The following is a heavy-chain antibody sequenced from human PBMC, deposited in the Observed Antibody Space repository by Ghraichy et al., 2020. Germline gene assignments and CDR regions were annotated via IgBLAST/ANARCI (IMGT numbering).Heavy chain of an antibody. CDR3: AKDAGGYFDY. CDR2: ISYDGSKK. J-gene: IGHJ4*02. CDR1: GFTFSNYG. Sequence: GESLNISCAASGFTFSNYGMPWVRQAPGKGLEWVGVISYDGSKKYYGDSVKGRFTISRDNSKNTLYLQMNSLRAEDTAVYYCAKDAGGYFDYWGQGTLVTVSS. V-gene: IGHV3-30*18. D-gene: IGHD2-8*02.